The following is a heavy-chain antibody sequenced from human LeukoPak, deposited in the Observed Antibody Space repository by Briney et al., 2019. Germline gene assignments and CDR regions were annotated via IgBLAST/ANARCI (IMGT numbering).Heavy chain of an antibody. CDR2: INPSGGST. J-gene: IGHJ4*02. V-gene: IGHV1-46*01. CDR1: GYTFTSYY. Sequence: ASVKVSCKASGYTFTSYYMHWARQAPGQGLEWMGIINPSGGSTSYAQKFQGRVTMTRDMSTSTVYMELSSLRSEDTAVYYCARYYSGWYYFDYWGQGTLVTVSS. CDR3: ARYYSGWYYFDY. D-gene: IGHD6-19*01.